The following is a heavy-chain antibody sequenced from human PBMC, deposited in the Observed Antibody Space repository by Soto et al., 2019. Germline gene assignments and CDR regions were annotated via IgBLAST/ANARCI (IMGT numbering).Heavy chain of an antibody. V-gene: IGHV3-74*01. CDR3: AREGLAYTYTI. Sequence: EVQLVESGGGLVRPGGSLRLSCAASGFTFSNYWMHWVRQAPGKGLVWVSRINSDGSYTNYAGSVKGRFTISRDNAKNTLYLKMKSLRAEDSAVYYCAREGLAYTYTIWGQVTLVSVSS. J-gene: IGHJ4*02. CDR2: INSDGSYT. CDR1: GFTFSNYW. D-gene: IGHD5-18*01.